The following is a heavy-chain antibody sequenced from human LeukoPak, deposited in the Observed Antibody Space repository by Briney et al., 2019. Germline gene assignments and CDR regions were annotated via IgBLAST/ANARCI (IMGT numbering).Heavy chain of an antibody. CDR3: ARGRMVRGSKGAFDI. CDR1: GYIFTDYA. J-gene: IGHJ3*02. V-gene: IGHV1-8*02. Sequence: ASVKVSCKASGYIFTDYAINWVRQAPGQGLEWMGWMNPNSGNTGYAQKFQGRVTMTRNTSISTAYMELSSLRSEDTAVYYCARGRMVRGSKGAFDIWGQGTMVTVSS. D-gene: IGHD3-10*01. CDR2: MNPNSGNT.